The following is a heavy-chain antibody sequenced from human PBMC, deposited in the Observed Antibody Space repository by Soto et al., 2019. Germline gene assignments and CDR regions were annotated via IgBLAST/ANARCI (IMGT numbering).Heavy chain of an antibody. CDR1: GYTFTGQY. J-gene: IGHJ4*02. D-gene: IGHD3-22*01. CDR3: AAPGSSGHSYIFGY. CDR2: MNPTSGGA. V-gene: IGHV1-2*02. Sequence: ASVKVSCKASGYTFTGQYMHWVRQAPGQGLEWMGWMNPTSGGANYAPQFQDRVTMTRDTSTSTAYMELNSLRSDDTAVYYCAAPGSSGHSYIFGYWGQGTQVTVS.